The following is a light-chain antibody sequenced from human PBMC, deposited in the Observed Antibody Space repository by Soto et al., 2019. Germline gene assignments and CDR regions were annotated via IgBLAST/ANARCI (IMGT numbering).Light chain of an antibody. J-gene: IGKJ5*01. Sequence: DIQMTQSPSTLSGSVGDRVTISCRASQTISSWLAWYQQKPGKAPKLLIYAASTLQSGVPSRFSGSGSGTDFTLTISCLQSEDFATYYCQQLNSFPITFGQGTRLEIK. V-gene: IGKV1-5*01. CDR2: AAS. CDR3: QQLNSFPIT. CDR1: QTISSW.